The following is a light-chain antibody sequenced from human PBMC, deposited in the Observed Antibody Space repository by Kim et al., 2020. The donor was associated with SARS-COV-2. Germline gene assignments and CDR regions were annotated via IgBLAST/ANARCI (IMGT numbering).Light chain of an antibody. V-gene: IGKV1-5*03. CDR3: QQYKTYTPLT. Sequence: GDRVTMTCQASQTVDTWLAWYQHKPGQAPKLLIYKASTLESGVTSRFSASGFGTEFTLTINNLQPDDFATYYCQQYKTYTPLTFGGGTKLEIK. CDR1: QTVDTW. J-gene: IGKJ4*02. CDR2: KAS.